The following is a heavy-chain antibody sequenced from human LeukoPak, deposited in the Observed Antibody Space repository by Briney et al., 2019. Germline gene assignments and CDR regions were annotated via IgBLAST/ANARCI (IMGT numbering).Heavy chain of an antibody. J-gene: IGHJ6*02. D-gene: IGHD2-2*01. V-gene: IGHV1-18*01. CDR1: GYTFTSYG. Sequence: VASVKVSCKASGYTFTSYGISWVRQAPGQGLEWMGWISAYNGNTNYAQKLQGRVTMTTDTSTSTAYMELRSLRSDDTAVYYCARDFFTRLVYYYYGMDVWGQGTTVTVSS. CDR2: ISAYNGNT. CDR3: ARDFFTRLVYYYYGMDV.